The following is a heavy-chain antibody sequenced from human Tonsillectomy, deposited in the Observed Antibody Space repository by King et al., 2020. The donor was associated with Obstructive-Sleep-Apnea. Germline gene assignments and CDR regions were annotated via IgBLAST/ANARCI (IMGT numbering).Heavy chain of an antibody. CDR1: GFTVSINY. CDR2: IYSGGST. D-gene: IGHD3-9*01. Sequence: VQLVESGGGLVQPGGSLRLSCAASGFTVSINYMSWVRQAPGKGLEWVSVIYSGGSTNHADSVKGRFTISRHNSKNTLYLQMNSLRAEDTAVYYCAKYDTDFIDAFDIWGQGTMVTVSS. V-gene: IGHV3-53*04. CDR3: AKYDTDFIDAFDI. J-gene: IGHJ3*02.